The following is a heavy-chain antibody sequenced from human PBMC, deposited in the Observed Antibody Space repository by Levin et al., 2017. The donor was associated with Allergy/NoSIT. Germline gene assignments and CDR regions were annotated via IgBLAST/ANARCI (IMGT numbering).Heavy chain of an antibody. Sequence: SQTLSLTCTVSGGSICSGSYYWSWIRQPAAKGLEWIGRIYSSGSANYNPSLKSRVTISVDTSKNQFSLKLRSVTAADTAGYECARAEVGSEHWGQGTLVTVSS. D-gene: IGHD3-10*01. CDR2: IYSSGSA. CDR1: GGSICSGSYY. V-gene: IGHV4-61*02. J-gene: IGHJ4*02. CDR3: ARAEVGSEH.